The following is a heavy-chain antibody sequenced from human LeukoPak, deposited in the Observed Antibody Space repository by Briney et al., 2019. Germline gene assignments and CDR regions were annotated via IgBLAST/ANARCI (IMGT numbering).Heavy chain of an antibody. J-gene: IGHJ4*02. D-gene: IGHD3-3*01. Sequence: SQTLSLTCTVSGGSISSGGYYWNWIRQHPGKGLEWIGYISYSGSTHYNPSLKGRLTISVDTSKNQFSLKLSSVTAADTAVYYCGRGSFDFDYWGQGTLVTVSS. CDR1: GGSISSGGYY. CDR2: ISYSGST. CDR3: GRGSFDFDY. V-gene: IGHV4-31*03.